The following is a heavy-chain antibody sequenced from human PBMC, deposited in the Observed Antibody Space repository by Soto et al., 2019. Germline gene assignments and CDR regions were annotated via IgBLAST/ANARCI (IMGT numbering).Heavy chain of an antibody. CDR1: GGSISSYY. J-gene: IGHJ5*02. CDR2: IYYSGST. Sequence: SETLSLTCTVSGGSISSYYWSWIRQPPGKGLEWIGYIYYSGSTNYNPSLKSRVTISVDTSKNQFSLKLSSVTAADTAVYYCARTVFSWWFWFDPWGQGTLVTVSS. CDR3: ARTVFSWWFWFDP. D-gene: IGHD2-8*02. V-gene: IGHV4-59*01.